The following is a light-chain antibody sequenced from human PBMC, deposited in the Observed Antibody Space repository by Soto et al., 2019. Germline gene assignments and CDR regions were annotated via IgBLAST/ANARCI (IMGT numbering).Light chain of an antibody. J-gene: IGKJ5*01. CDR1: QGISSA. CDR3: QQFNSYPIT. V-gene: IGKV1-13*02. CDR2: DAS. Sequence: AIQLTQSPSSLSASVGDRVTITCRASQGISSALAWYQQKPGRAPKLLIYDASSLESGVPSRFSGSGSGTDFTLTISSLQPEDFATYYCQQFNSYPITFGQGTRLEIK.